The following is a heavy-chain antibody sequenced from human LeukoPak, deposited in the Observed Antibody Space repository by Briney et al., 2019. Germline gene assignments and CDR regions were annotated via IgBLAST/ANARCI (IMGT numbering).Heavy chain of an antibody. CDR3: ARRVQTTGVFDY. CDR1: GYTFTDYY. CDR2: INPKTGGT. V-gene: IGHV1-2*06. Sequence: GASVKVSCKASGYTFTDYYMHWVRQAPGQGLQWMGRINPKTGGTNYAQEFQDRVTMTGDTSISTAYMELSRLRSDDTAVYYCARRVQTTGVFDYWGQGTLVTVSS. J-gene: IGHJ4*02. D-gene: IGHD2-8*01.